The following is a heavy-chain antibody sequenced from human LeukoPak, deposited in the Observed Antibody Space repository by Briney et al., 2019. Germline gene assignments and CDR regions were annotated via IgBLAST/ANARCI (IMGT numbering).Heavy chain of an antibody. CDR2: ISGSDGST. CDR1: GFTFSSYA. D-gene: IGHD3-22*01. CDR3: AKNYDSSGYYPGPFGY. Sequence: GGSLRLSCAASGFTFSSYAMSWVRQAPGKGLEWVSAISGSDGSTYYADSVKGRFTISRDNSKNTLYLQMNSLRAEDTAVYCCAKNYDSSGYYPGPFGYWGQGTLVTVSS. J-gene: IGHJ4*02. V-gene: IGHV3-23*01.